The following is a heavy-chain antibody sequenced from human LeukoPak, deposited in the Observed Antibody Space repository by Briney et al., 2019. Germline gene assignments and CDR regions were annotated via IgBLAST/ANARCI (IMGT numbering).Heavy chain of an antibody. Sequence: PSETLSLTCAVYSGSFSAYYWSWIRQPPGKGLAWIGEIHHSGSTNYNPSLKSRVTISVDTSKNQFSLKLNSVTAADTAVYYCARIYSSSWFLNWFDPWGQGTLVTVSS. D-gene: IGHD6-13*01. V-gene: IGHV4-34*01. CDR1: SGSFSAYY. J-gene: IGHJ5*02. CDR3: ARIYSSSWFLNWFDP. CDR2: IHHSGST.